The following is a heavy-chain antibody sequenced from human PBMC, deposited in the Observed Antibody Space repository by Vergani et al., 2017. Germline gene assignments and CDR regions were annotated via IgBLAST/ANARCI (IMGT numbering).Heavy chain of an antibody. CDR2: IYHSGST. D-gene: IGHD3-9*01. Sequence: QVQLPESGPGLVKPPGTLSLTCAVSGGSIRGTNWWSWVRQSPGKGLEWIGEIYHSGSTNYNPSLKSRVTISVDKSKNQFSLKLSSVTAADTAVYYCARARGGYDILTGYYIGPFDYWGQGTLVTVSS. CDR1: GGSIRGTNW. V-gene: IGHV4-4*03. J-gene: IGHJ4*02. CDR3: ARARGGYDILTGYYIGPFDY.